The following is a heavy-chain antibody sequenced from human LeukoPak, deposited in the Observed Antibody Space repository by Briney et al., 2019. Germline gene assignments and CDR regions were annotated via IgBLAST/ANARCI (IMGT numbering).Heavy chain of an antibody. CDR3: AKIRSSIWCPEWDY. CDR1: GFTFSNAW. CDR2: IKSKTDGGTT. V-gene: IGHV3-15*01. D-gene: IGHD6-13*01. Sequence: GGSLRLSCAASGFTFSNAWMSWVRQAPGKGLEWVGRIKSKTDGGTTDYAAPVKGRFTISRDDSKNTLYLQMNSLRAEDTAVYYCAKIRSSIWCPEWDYWGQGTLVTVSS. J-gene: IGHJ4*02.